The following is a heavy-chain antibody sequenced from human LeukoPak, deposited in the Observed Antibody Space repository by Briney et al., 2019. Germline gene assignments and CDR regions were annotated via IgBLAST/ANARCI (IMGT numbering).Heavy chain of an antibody. D-gene: IGHD2-2*01. Sequence: GGSLRLSCEASGLPFSTFWMIWVRQPPGKGLEWVAKIQQDGSGEQYVDSVKGRFTISRDNSKNTLYLQMNSLRAEDTAVYYCAKGVVVVPAAPDYWGQGTLVTVSS. CDR3: AKGVVVVPAAPDY. V-gene: IGHV3-7*03. CDR2: IQQDGSGE. CDR1: GLPFSTFW. J-gene: IGHJ4*02.